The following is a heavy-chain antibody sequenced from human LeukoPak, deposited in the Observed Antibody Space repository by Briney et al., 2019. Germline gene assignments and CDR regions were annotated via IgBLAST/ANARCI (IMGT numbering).Heavy chain of an antibody. J-gene: IGHJ4*02. CDR3: AIMSGSWNDY. V-gene: IGHV3-43*01. CDR1: GITFDDFT. D-gene: IGHD6-6*01. Sequence: GGSLRLSCATSGITFDDFTMHWVRQAPGKGLEWVSLISGDGGSTYYGDSVKGRFTISRDNSKNSLYLQLNSLRPEDTAMYYCAIMSGSWNDYWGQGTLVTVSS. CDR2: ISGDGGST.